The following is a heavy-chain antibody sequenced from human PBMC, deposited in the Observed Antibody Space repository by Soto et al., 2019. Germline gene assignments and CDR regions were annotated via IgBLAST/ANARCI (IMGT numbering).Heavy chain of an antibody. V-gene: IGHV3-23*01. J-gene: IGHJ4*02. CDR2: LSGSGGTT. Sequence: EVELLESGGGLVQPGGSLRLSCSASGFNFNNYAMNWVRQAPGKGLEWVSVLSGSGGTTYYSDSVSGRFIISRDNSKNMLSLQMNSLRADDTAIYYCAKSLNFVGVKPNFDQWGQGTLVTVSS. CDR1: GFNFNNYA. CDR3: AKSLNFVGVKPNFDQ. D-gene: IGHD3-16*02.